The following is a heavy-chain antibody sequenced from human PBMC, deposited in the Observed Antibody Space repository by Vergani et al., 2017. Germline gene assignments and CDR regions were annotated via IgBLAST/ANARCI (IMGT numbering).Heavy chain of an antibody. V-gene: IGHV3-33*01. CDR3: ARTPVLLWFGELTHYFDY. CDR2: IWYDGSNK. J-gene: IGHJ4*02. CDR1: GFTFSSHG. D-gene: IGHD3-10*01. Sequence: QVQLVESEGGVVQPGRSLTLSCVASGFTFSSHGMHWVRQAPGKGLEWVAVIWYDGSNKYYGDSVKGRFTISRDNSKNTLYLQMNSLRVEDTAVYYCARTPVLLWFGELTHYFDYWGQGTLVTVSS.